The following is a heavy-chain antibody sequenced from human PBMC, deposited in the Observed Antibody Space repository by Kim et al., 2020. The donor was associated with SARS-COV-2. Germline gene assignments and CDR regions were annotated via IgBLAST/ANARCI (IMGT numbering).Heavy chain of an antibody. CDR2: ISAYNGNT. CDR1: GYTFTSYG. CDR3: ARVNQQLPRGGWFDP. J-gene: IGHJ5*02. V-gene: IGHV1-18*01. Sequence: ASVKVSCKASGYTFTSYGISWVRQAPGQGLEWMGWISAYNGNTNYAQKLQGRVTMTTDTSTSTAYMELRSLRSDDTAVYYCARVNQQLPRGGWFDPWGQGTLVTVSS. D-gene: IGHD6-13*01.